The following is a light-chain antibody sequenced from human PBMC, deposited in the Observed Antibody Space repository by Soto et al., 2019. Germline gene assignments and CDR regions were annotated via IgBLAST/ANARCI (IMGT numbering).Light chain of an antibody. CDR1: QSISSW. CDR3: QPYNSYPLT. CDR2: KAS. J-gene: IGKJ4*01. V-gene: IGKV1-5*03. Sequence: DIQMTQSPSTLSASVGDRVTITCRASQSISSWLAWYQQKPGKAPNLLIYKASSLESGVPSRFSGSGSGKEFTLTISSLQPDDFATYYCQPYNSYPLTFGGGTKVEIK.